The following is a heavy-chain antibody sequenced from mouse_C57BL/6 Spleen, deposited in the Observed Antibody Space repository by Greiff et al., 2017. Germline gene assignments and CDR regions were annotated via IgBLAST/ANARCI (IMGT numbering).Heavy chain of an antibody. V-gene: IGHV5-6*01. Sequence: EVKLVESGGDLVKPGGSLKLSCAASGFTFSSYGMSWVRQTPDKRLAWVATISSGGSYTYYPDSVKGRFTISRDNAKNTLYLQMSSLKSEDTAMYYCARHWDWYYFDDWGQGTTLTVSS. D-gene: IGHD4-1*01. CDR3: ARHWDWYYFDD. CDR1: GFTFSSYG. J-gene: IGHJ2*01. CDR2: ISSGGSYT.